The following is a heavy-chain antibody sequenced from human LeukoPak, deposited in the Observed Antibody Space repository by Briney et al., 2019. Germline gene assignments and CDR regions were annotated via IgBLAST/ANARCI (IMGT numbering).Heavy chain of an antibody. CDR1: GFTFSSYA. Sequence: GGSLRLSCAASGFTFSSYAMNWVRQAPGKGLEWVSYISSTSSTMYYADSVKGRFTISRDNAKNSLYLQMNSLRDEDTAVYYCARESAYAFWFWGQGTLVAVSS. D-gene: IGHD3-3*01. CDR3: ARESAYAFWF. V-gene: IGHV3-48*02. J-gene: IGHJ4*02. CDR2: ISSTSSTM.